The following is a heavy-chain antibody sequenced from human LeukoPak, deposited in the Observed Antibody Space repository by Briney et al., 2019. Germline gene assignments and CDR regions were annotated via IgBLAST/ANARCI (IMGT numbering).Heavy chain of an antibody. J-gene: IGHJ5*02. V-gene: IGHV4-59*08. Sequence: PSETLSLTCTVTGGSISGYHWNWIRRSPGKGLEWCANIFYTGNADNNPSLKSRVTVSVDTSKNEISLILSSVTAADTAVYYCARKTYCSGGRCYGENWFDPWGQGTLVTVSS. D-gene: IGHD2-15*01. CDR3: ARKTYCSGGRCYGENWFDP. CDR1: GGSISGYH. CDR2: IFYTGNA.